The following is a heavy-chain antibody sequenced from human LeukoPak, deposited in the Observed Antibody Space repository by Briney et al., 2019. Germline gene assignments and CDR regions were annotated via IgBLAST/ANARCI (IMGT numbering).Heavy chain of an antibody. CDR3: ARGGPTGALDDNWIDP. V-gene: IGHV4-4*09. D-gene: IGHD4-11*01. Sequence: SETLSLTCTVSGGSIRRSYWSWIRQPPGRGLEWIGYFYLSGSNYNPSLKSRVTMSLDTSKNQFSLRLSPVTAADTAVYYCARGGPTGALDDNWIDPWGQGTLVTVSS. J-gene: IGHJ5*02. CDR2: FYLSGS. CDR1: GGSIRRSY.